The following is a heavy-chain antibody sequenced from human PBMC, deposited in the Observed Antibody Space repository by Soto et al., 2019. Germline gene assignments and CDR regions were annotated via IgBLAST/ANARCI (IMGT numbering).Heavy chain of an antibody. CDR3: ARLGSSRRGWFDP. D-gene: IGHD6-13*01. CDR2: IYYSGST. CDR1: GGSISSYY. J-gene: IGHJ5*02. V-gene: IGHV4-59*08. Sequence: QVQLQESGPGLVKPSETLSLTCTVSGGSISSYYWSWIRQPPGKGLEWIGYIYYSGSTNYNPSLKSRVTISVDTSKNQFSLKLSSVTAADTAVYYCARLGSSRRGWFDPWGQGTLDTVSS.